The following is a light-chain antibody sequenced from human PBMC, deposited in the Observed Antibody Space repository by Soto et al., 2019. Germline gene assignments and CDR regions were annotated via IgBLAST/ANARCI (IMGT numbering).Light chain of an antibody. CDR2: GNS. J-gene: IGLJ2*01. CDR1: SSNIGAGYD. CDR3: QSYDSSLSLVV. Sequence: QSALTQPPSVSGAPGQRVTMSCTGSSSNIGAGYDVHWYQQLPGTAPKLLIYGNSNRPSGVPDRFSGSKSGTSASLAITGLQAEDEADYYCQSYDSSLSLVVFGGGTKLTVL. V-gene: IGLV1-40*01.